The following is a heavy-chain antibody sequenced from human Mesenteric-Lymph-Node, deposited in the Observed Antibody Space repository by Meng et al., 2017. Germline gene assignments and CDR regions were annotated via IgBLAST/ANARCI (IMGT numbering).Heavy chain of an antibody. J-gene: IGHJ4*02. D-gene: IGHD1-26*01. CDR2: IYHSGST. CDR1: GYSISSSNW. CDR3: ARGKQDAWELLAY. V-gene: IGHV4-4*02. Sequence: VQLQESGPGLVKPSDALSLTCAVSGYSISSSNWWSWVRQPPGKGLEWIGEIYHSGSTNYNPSLKSRVTISVDKSKNQFSLKLSSVTAADTAVYYCARGKQDAWELLAYWGQGALVTVSS.